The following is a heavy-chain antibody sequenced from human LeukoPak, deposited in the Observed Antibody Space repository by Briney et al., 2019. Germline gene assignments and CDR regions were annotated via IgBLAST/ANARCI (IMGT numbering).Heavy chain of an antibody. J-gene: IGHJ3*02. V-gene: IGHV4-34*01. CDR1: GGSFSGYY. CDR3: ARARSVPAAMTVRHAFDI. D-gene: IGHD2-2*01. CDR2: INHSGST. Sequence: PSETLSLTCAVYGGSFSGYYWSWIRQPPGKGLEWIGEINHSGSTNYNPSLKSRVTISVDTSKNQFSLKLSSVTAADTAVYYCARARSVPAAMTVRHAFDIWGQGTMVTVSS.